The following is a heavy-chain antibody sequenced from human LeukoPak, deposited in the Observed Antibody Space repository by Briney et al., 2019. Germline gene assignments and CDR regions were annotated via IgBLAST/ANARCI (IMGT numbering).Heavy chain of an antibody. D-gene: IGHD2-15*01. Sequence: GASVKVSCKASGYTFTSCIFTGGGQPLEQGLEWMGGSTLNGGGTNYAQKLQGSVTLTRDTSISTAYTELSRLRSDDTAVYYCARELCSGGSCYNWFDPWGQGTLVTVSS. J-gene: IGHJ5*02. CDR1: GYTFTSC. CDR3: ARELCSGGSCYNWFDP. CDR2: STLNGGGT. V-gene: IGHV1-2*02.